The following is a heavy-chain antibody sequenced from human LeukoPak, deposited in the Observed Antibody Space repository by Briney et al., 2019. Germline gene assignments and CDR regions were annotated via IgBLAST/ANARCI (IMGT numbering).Heavy chain of an antibody. CDR2: MNPGSGDT. V-gene: IGHV1-8*01. CDR1: GYTFTTHD. D-gene: IGHD3-16*01. J-gene: IGHJ4*02. CDR3: ARGLGDYNTDRFPVSGY. Sequence: ASVKVSCKASGYTFTTHDLTWVRQATGQGLEWMGWMNPGSGDTAYAQKFQGRLTMTRDTSMSTAYMELNSLGSEDTAIYYCARGLGDYNTDRFPVSGYWGQGTPVTVSS.